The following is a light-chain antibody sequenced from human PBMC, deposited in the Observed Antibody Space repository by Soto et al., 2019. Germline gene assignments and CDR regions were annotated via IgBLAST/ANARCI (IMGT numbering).Light chain of an antibody. Sequence: EIVLAQSPGTLSLSPGEGATLSCRASQSVSSSFLAWYQQKAGQAPRLLIYGASRRATGIPDRFSGSGSGTDFTLTISRLEPEDFAVYYCQQYVSSPWACGQGTKV. CDR1: QSVSSSF. CDR2: GAS. J-gene: IGKJ1*01. CDR3: QQYVSSPWA. V-gene: IGKV3-20*01.